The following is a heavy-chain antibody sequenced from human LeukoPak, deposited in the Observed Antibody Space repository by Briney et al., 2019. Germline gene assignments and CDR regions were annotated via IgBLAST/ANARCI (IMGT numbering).Heavy chain of an antibody. CDR1: GGTFSSYA. D-gene: IGHD6-6*01. Sequence: SVKVSCKASGGTFSSYAISWVRQAPGQGLEWMGGIIPIFGTANYAQKFQGRVTITADESTSTAYMELSSLRSEDTAVYYCARDRAEYLRPDAFDIWGQGTMVTVSS. CDR2: IIPIFGTA. J-gene: IGHJ3*02. V-gene: IGHV1-69*13. CDR3: ARDRAEYLRPDAFDI.